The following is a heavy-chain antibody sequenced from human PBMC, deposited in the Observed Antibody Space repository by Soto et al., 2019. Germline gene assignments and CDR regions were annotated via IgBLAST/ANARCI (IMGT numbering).Heavy chain of an antibody. CDR3: AVSLQWLDKEAFDY. CDR1: GYTFTSYY. CDR2: INPSGGST. D-gene: IGHD6-19*01. J-gene: IGHJ4*02. V-gene: IGHV1-46*03. Sequence: QVQLVQSGAEVKKPGSSVKVSCKASGYTFTSYYMHWVRQAPGQGLEWMGIINPSGGSTSYEQKFQGRVTMTRDTSTSTVYMELSSLRSEDTAVYYCAVSLQWLDKEAFDYWGQGTLVTVSS.